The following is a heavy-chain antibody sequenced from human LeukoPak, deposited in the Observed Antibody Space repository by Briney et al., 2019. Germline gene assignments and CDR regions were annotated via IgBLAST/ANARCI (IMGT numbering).Heavy chain of an antibody. CDR1: GYTFTSCG. Sequence: ASVKVSCKASGYTFTSCGISWVRQAPGQGLEWMGWISAYNGNTNYAQKLQGRVTMTTDTSTSTAYMELRSLRSDDTAVYYCARAPRYYDILTGFDYWGQGTLVTVSS. CDR3: ARAPRYYDILTGFDY. D-gene: IGHD3-9*01. J-gene: IGHJ4*02. CDR2: ISAYNGNT. V-gene: IGHV1-18*01.